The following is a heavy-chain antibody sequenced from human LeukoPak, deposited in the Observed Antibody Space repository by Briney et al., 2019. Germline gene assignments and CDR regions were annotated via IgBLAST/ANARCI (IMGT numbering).Heavy chain of an antibody. CDR2: ISSSSSYI. Sequence: PGGSLRLSCAASGFTFSSYSMNWVRQAPGKGLEWVSSISSSSSYIYYADSVKGRFTISRDNAKNSLYLQMTSLRAEDTAVYYCASADYYDSSGYFIPHYYYGMDVWGQGTTVTVSS. CDR1: GFTFSSYS. J-gene: IGHJ6*02. V-gene: IGHV3-21*01. D-gene: IGHD3-22*01. CDR3: ASADYYDSSGYFIPHYYYGMDV.